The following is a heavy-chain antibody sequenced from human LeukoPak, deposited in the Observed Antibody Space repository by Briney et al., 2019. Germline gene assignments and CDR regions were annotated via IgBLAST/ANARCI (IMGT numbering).Heavy chain of an antibody. J-gene: IGHJ4*02. CDR3: ARDRSFGYGSHFDY. CDR1: GDGVSNDSAA. CDR2: TFYRSKWNN. Sequence: SQTLSLTCVISGDGVSNDSAAWNWIRQSPSRGLEWLGRTFYRSKWNNDYAVSVKGRITINPDTSKNHFYLQLNSVTPEDTAVYYCARDRSFGYGSHFDYWGQGTLVTVSS. D-gene: IGHD5-18*01. V-gene: IGHV6-1*01.